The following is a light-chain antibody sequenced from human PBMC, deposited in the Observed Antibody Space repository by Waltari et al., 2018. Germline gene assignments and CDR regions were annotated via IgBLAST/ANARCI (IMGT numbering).Light chain of an antibody. CDR2: ETS. CDR3: LLSYSGARV. Sequence: QAVVTQEPSLTVSPGGTGTLTCDSSTGAVTSGHYPYWFQQKPGQAPRTLIYETSNKHAWTPARFSGALLGGKAALTLSGAQPEDEADYDCLLSYSGARVFGGGTKLTVL. CDR1: TGAVTSGHY. J-gene: IGLJ3*02. V-gene: IGLV7-46*01.